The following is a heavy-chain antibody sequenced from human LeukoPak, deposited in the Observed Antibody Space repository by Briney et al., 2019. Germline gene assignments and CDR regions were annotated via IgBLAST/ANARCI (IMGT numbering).Heavy chain of an antibody. CDR1: GGSISSYY. D-gene: IGHD2-2*03. CDR3: ARAQTGYCSSTSCYSDGMDV. CDR2: IYYSGST. J-gene: IGHJ6*02. Sequence: PSETLSLTCTVSGGSISSYYWSWIRQPPGKGLEWIGYIYYSGSTNYNPSLKSRVTISVDTSKNQFSLKLGSVTAADTAVYYCARAQTGYCSSTSCYSDGMDVWGQGTTVTVSS. V-gene: IGHV4-59*01.